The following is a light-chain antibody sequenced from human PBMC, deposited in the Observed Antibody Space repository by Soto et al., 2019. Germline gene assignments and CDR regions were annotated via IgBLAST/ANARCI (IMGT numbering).Light chain of an antibody. CDR3: QHYSRFSGA. V-gene: IGKV1-5*01. J-gene: IGKJ1*01. Sequence: DIQMTQSPSTLSASVGDRVTITCRASQNVYSWVAWYQQKPGKAPNLLIYTASTLQSGVPSRFRGSGSGTEFSLTIDSLQPDDFATYYCQHYSRFSGAFGQGTRVEIK. CDR2: TAS. CDR1: QNVYSW.